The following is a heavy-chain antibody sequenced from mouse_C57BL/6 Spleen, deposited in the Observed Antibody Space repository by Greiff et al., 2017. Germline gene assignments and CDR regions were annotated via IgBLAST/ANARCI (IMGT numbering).Heavy chain of an antibody. CDR3: ARDLLANYYAMDY. V-gene: IGHV3-6*01. Sequence: EVKLQESGPGLVKPSQSLSLTCSVTGYSITSGYYWNWIRQFPGNKLEWMGYISYDGSNNYNPSLKNRISITRDTSKNQFFLKLNSVTTEDTATYYCARDLLANYYAMDYWGQGTSVTVSS. CDR2: ISYDGSN. D-gene: IGHD1-1*01. CDR1: GYSITSGYY. J-gene: IGHJ4*01.